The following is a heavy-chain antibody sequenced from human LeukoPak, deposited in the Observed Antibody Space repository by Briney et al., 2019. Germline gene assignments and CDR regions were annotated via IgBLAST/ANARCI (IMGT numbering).Heavy chain of an antibody. J-gene: IGHJ4*02. CDR3: ANEQVVRGAFVPQLDH. CDR2: ISGSGGST. D-gene: IGHD3-10*01. CDR1: GFTFSSYA. V-gene: IGHV3-23*01. Sequence: QTGGSLRLSCAASGFTFSSYAMSWVRQAPGKGLEWVSAISGSGGSTYYADSVKGRFTISRDNSKNTLYLQMNSLRAEDTAVYYCANEQVVRGAFVPQLDHWGQGTLVTVSS.